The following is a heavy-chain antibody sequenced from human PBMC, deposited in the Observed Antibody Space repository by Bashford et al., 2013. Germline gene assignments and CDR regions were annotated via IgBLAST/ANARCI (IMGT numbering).Heavy chain of an antibody. Sequence: SSETLSLTCTVSGDSVSSGSYYWNWIRQPPGKGLEWIGYIYYTGNTNYNPSLKSRVTISVDTSKKQFSLKLSSVTAADTAVYYCARDWVRAFDYWGQGTQVTVSS. CDR2: IYYTGNT. J-gene: IGHJ4*02. CDR3: ARDWVRAFDY. D-gene: IGHD3-16*01. CDR1: GDSVSSGSYY. V-gene: IGHV4-61*01.